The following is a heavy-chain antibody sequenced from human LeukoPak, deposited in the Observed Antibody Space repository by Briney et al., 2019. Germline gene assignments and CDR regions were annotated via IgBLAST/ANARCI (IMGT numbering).Heavy chain of an antibody. CDR1: GFTFSSYS. V-gene: IGHV3-23*01. D-gene: IGHD6-13*01. J-gene: IGHJ6*03. CDR2: ISGSGDST. Sequence: GGSLRLSCVVSGFTFSSYSMSWVRQAPGKGLEWVSAISGSGDSTYYADSVKGRFTISRDNSKNTLYLQMNSLRAEDTAVYYCARGSSSSRDYYYYMDVWGKGTTVTISS. CDR3: ARGSSSSRDYYYYMDV.